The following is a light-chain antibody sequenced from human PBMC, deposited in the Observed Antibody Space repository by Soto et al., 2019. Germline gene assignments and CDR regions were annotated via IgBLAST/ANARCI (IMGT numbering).Light chain of an antibody. CDR1: DSIFSS. CDR2: GAS. V-gene: IGKV1-5*01. J-gene: IGKJ1*01. Sequence: DLQLTQSPSSVSASMGDSVTISCRASDSIFSSLACYHQKPGRAPKLLIYGASNLQSGVPARFRGSGSGSDFTFTISCLQPDDIAIYYCQYYTLFSGPFGQGTRV. CDR3: QYYTLFSGP.